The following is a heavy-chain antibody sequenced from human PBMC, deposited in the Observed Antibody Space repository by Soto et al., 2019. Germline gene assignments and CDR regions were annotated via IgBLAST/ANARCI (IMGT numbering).Heavy chain of an antibody. CDR3: ALGGYNYGRPFDF. CDR1: GASTSNYH. V-gene: IGHV4-59*01. Sequence: SETLSLTCSVSGASTSNYHYSWIRQSPGKGLEWIGYVYHRGTTYYTPSLKSRVNMSVDASTNEFYLNLKSVTAADTAVYYCALGGYNYGRPFDFWGQGTLVTVSS. CDR2: VYHRGTT. J-gene: IGHJ4*02. D-gene: IGHD5-18*01.